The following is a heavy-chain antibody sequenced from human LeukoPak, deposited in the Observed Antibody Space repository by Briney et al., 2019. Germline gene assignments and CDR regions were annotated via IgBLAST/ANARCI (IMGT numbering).Heavy chain of an antibody. CDR3: ARLSGSYSVWFDP. J-gene: IGHJ5*02. CDR2: VYYSGST. Sequence: SETLSLTCTVSGGSISSSSYYWGWIRQPPGKGLEWIGSVYYSGSTYYNPSLKSRVTISVDTSKNQFSLKLSSVTAADTAVYYCARLSGSYSVWFDPWGQGTLVTVSS. D-gene: IGHD1-26*01. CDR1: GGSISSSSYY. V-gene: IGHV4-39*01.